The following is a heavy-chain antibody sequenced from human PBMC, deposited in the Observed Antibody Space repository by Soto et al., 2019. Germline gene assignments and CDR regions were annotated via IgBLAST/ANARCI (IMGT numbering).Heavy chain of an antibody. CDR3: ARHAFRVLVTYYYYGMDV. CDR1: GGSISSSSYY. CDR2: IYYSGST. D-gene: IGHD6-6*01. J-gene: IGHJ6*02. Sequence: QLQLQESGPGLVKPSETLSLTCTVSGGSISSSSYYWGWIRQPPGKGLEWMGSIYYSGSTYYNPASNRRGTISVDTSKNQFSLKLSSVTAADTAVYYCARHAFRVLVTYYYYGMDVWGQGTTVTVSS. V-gene: IGHV4-39*01.